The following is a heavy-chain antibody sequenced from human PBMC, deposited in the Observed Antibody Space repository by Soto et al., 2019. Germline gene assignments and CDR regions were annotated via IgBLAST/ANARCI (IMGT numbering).Heavy chain of an antibody. CDR2: IYYGGST. V-gene: IGHV4-39*01. Sequence: SETLSLTCTVSGGSISDSSYFWDWIRQPPGKGLEWIGNIYYGGSTYYNLSLKSRVTISVDTSKNQFSLKLSSVTAADTAVYYCARRGVSSYYSNYWGLGTLVTVSS. D-gene: IGHD2-15*01. J-gene: IGHJ4*02. CDR3: ARRGVSSYYSNY. CDR1: GGSISDSSYF.